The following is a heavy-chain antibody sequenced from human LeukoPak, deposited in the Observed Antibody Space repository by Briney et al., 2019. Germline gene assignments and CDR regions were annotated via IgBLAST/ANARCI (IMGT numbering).Heavy chain of an antibody. D-gene: IGHD6-19*01. CDR3: AKSPDVAGTGRFDY. J-gene: IGHJ4*02. CDR2: ISGRGGST. CDR1: GFTFSSYA. V-gene: IGHV3-23*01. Sequence: GGSLRLSCAGSGFTFSSYAMNWVRQAPGKGLEWVSGISGRGGSTYYADSVKGRFSISRDDSKNTLYLQMNSLRAEDTAVYYCAKSPDVAGTGRFDYWGQGTLVTVSS.